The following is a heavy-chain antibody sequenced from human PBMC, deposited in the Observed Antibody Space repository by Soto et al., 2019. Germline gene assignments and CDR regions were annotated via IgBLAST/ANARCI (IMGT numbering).Heavy chain of an antibody. D-gene: IGHD2-21*01. Sequence: ASVKVSCKASGYTFTSYGISWVRQAPGQGLEWMGWISAYNGNTNYAQKLQGRVTMTTDTSTSTAYMELRSLRSDDTAVYYCARDGGDGYNFAWNANDYWGQGTLVTVSS. CDR3: ARDGGDGYNFAWNANDY. V-gene: IGHV1-18*01. CDR1: GYTFTSYG. CDR2: ISAYNGNT. J-gene: IGHJ4*02.